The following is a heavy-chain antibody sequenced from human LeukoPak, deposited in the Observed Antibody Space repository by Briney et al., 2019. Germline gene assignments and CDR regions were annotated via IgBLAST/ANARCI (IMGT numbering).Heavy chain of an antibody. CDR1: GYTFTSYG. D-gene: IGHD5/OR15-5a*01. CDR3: ARALVYGKAFDI. J-gene: IGHJ3*02. Sequence: ASLKVSCKASGYTFTSYGISWVRQAPGHGLEWMGWMSTYNGNTNYAQKLQGRVTMTTDTSTSKAYMELRSVRSDDTAVYYCARALVYGKAFDIWGQGTMVTVSS. CDR2: MSTYNGNT. V-gene: IGHV1-18*01.